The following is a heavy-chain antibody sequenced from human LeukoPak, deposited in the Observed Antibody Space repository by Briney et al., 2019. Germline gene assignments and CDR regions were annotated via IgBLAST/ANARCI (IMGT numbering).Heavy chain of an antibody. CDR1: GFTFSSYS. CDR2: ISSSSSYI. CDR3: ARVNYDFWSGYHFDY. J-gene: IGHJ4*02. Sequence: PGGSLILSCAASGFTFSSYSMNWVRQAPGKGLEWVSSISSSSSYIYYADSVKGRFTISRDNAKNSLYLQMNSLRAEDTAVYYCARVNYDFWSGYHFDYWGQGTLVTVSS. D-gene: IGHD3-3*01. V-gene: IGHV3-21*01.